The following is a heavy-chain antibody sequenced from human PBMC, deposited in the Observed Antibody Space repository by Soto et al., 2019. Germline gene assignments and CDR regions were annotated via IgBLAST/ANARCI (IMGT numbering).Heavy chain of an antibody. D-gene: IGHD3-10*01. V-gene: IGHV4-34*01. CDR3: ARAVWXGELLFRRHYYYYGMDV. Sequence: SETLSLTCAVYGGSFSCYYWSWIRQPPGKGLEWIGEINHSGSTNYNPSLKSRVTISVDTSKNQFSLKLSSVTAADTAVYYCARAVWXGELLFRRHYYYYGMDVWGQGTTVTVSS. J-gene: IGHJ6*02. CDR2: INHSGST. CDR1: GGSFSCYY.